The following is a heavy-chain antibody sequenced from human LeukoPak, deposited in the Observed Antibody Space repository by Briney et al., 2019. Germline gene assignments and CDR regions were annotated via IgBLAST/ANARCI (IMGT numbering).Heavy chain of an antibody. CDR1: GGSISSYY. V-gene: IGHV4-4*07. Sequence: SETLSLTCTVSGGSISSYYWSWIRQPAGKGLEWIGRIYTSGSTNYNPSLKSRVTMSVDTSKNQFSLKLSSVTAADTAVYYCAKLPIPTVTTPFDYWGQGTLVTVSS. J-gene: IGHJ4*02. CDR3: AKLPIPTVTTPFDY. D-gene: IGHD4-11*01. CDR2: IYTSGST.